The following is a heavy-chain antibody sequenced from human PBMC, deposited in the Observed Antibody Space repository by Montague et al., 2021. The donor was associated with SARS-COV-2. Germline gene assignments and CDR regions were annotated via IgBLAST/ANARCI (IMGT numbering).Heavy chain of an antibody. J-gene: IGHJ4*02. CDR1: GYSISSGYY. CDR2: IYHSGST. Sequence: SETLSLTCIVSGYSISSGYYWGWFRQHHGERLEWIGSIYHSGSTSYNKSLKSRVTISVETSKNKFSLQMSAVTAAATAAYYCARSKDFSTTSCHFDYWGQGTLVTVSS. D-gene: IGHD2-2*01. V-gene: IGHV4-38-2*02. CDR3: ARSKDFSTTSCHFDY.